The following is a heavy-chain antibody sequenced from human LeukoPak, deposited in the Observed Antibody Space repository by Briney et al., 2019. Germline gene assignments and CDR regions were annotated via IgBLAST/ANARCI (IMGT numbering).Heavy chain of an antibody. J-gene: IGHJ4*02. CDR3: ARDLNSGSYSAGDY. Sequence: ASVKVSCKASGYTFTGYYIHWVRQAPGQGLEWMGWINPNSGGTNYAQKFQGRVTMTRDTSISTAYMELSRLRSDDTAVYYCARDLNSGSYSAGDYWGQGTLVTVSS. D-gene: IGHD1-26*01. CDR2: INPNSGGT. CDR1: GYTFTGYY. V-gene: IGHV1-2*02.